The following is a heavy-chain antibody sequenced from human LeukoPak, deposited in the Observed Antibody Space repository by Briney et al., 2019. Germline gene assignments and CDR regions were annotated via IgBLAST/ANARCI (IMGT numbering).Heavy chain of an antibody. CDR1: GFTFITYW. CDR2: INNDGSNT. CDR3: VRPPASGPYFDF. Sequence: GGALRLSCAASGFTFITYWMHWVRQAPGKGLVWVSRINNDGSNTNYADSVKGRFTISRDNAKNTLCLQMNSLRAEGTAVYYCVRPPASGPYFDFWGQGTLVTVSS. V-gene: IGHV3-74*01. J-gene: IGHJ4*02.